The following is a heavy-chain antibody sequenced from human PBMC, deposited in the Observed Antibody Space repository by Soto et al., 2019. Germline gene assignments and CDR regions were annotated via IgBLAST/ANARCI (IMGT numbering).Heavy chain of an antibody. Sequence: SETLSLTCTVSGGIISSYFWSWIRQPPGKGQEWIGYFYYSGRTNYNPSLNNRVRISVDTSKTQLSSKLGSVTAADTAAYCCERWADSSYYYWKGVWGKGTTGTVAS. J-gene: IGHJ6*04. CDR1: GGIISSYF. CDR2: FYYSGRT. V-gene: IGHV4-59*01. CDR3: ERWADSSYYYWKGV. D-gene: IGHD5-18*01.